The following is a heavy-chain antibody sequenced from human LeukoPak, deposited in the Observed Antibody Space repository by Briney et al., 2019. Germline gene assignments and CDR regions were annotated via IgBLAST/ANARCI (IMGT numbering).Heavy chain of an antibody. D-gene: IGHD3-22*01. Sequence: ASETLSLTCTVSGGSISSYYWSWIRQPPGKGLEWIGYIYYSGSTNYNPSLKSRVTISIDTSKSQFSLKLSSVTAADTAVYYCARGPRVSGYYYGFDYWGQGTLVTVSS. CDR2: IYYSGST. J-gene: IGHJ4*02. V-gene: IGHV4-59*01. CDR3: ARGPRVSGYYYGFDY. CDR1: GGSISSYY.